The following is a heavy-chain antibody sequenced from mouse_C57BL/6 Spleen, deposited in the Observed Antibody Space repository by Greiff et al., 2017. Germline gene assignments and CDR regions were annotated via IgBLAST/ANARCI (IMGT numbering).Heavy chain of an antibody. J-gene: IGHJ2*01. CDR1: GYTFTSYG. D-gene: IGHD1-1*01. Sequence: QVQLQQSGAELARPGASVKLSCKASGYTFTSYGISWVKQRTGQGLEWIGEIYPRSGNTYYNEKFKGKATLTADKSSSTAYMELRSLTSEDSAVYFCAREQDYYGSSPYYFDYWGQGTTLTVSS. CDR3: AREQDYYGSSPYYFDY. CDR2: IYPRSGNT. V-gene: IGHV1-81*01.